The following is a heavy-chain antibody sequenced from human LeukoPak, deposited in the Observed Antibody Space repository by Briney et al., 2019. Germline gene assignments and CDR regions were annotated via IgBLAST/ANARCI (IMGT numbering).Heavy chain of an antibody. J-gene: IGHJ6*03. CDR2: IKQDGSEK. D-gene: IGHD2-15*01. V-gene: IGHV3-7*01. CDR3: AREGEWYCSGGSCYSTFHYYYYMDV. Sequence: PGGSLRLSCAASGFTFSSYWMSWVRQAPGKGLEWVANIKQDGSEKYYVDSVKGRFTISRDNAKNSLYLQMNSLRAEDTAVYYCAREGEWYCSGGSCYSTFHYYYYMDVWGKGTTVTVSS. CDR1: GFTFSSYW.